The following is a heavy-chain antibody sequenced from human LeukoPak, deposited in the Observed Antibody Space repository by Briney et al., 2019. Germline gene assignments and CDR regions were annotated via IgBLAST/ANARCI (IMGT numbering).Heavy chain of an antibody. D-gene: IGHD6-13*01. CDR3: AAWYSSSWYLDDY. J-gene: IGHJ4*02. CDR1: GGSISSYY. V-gene: IGHV4-59*04. Sequence: SETLSLTCTVSGGSISSYYWSWIRQPPGKGLEWIGYIYYSGSTYYNPSLKSRVTISVDTSKNQLSLKLSSVTAADTAVYYCAAWYSSSWYLDDYWGQGTLVTVSS. CDR2: IYYSGST.